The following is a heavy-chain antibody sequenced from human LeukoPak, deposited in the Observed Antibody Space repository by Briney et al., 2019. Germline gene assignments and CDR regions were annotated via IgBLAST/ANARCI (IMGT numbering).Heavy chain of an antibody. J-gene: IGHJ1*01. D-gene: IGHD2-21*02. CDR2: INAGNGNT. Sequence: ASVKVSCKASGYTFTSYAVHWVRQAPGQRLEWMGWINAGNGNTKYSQKFQDRVTITRDTSASTAYMELSSLRSEDTAVYYCARGCGADCPNAEYFHHWGQGTLVTVSS. V-gene: IGHV1-3*01. CDR3: ARGCGADCPNAEYFHH. CDR1: GYTFTSYA.